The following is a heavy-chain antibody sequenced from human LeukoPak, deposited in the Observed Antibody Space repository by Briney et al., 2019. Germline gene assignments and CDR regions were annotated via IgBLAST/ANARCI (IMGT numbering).Heavy chain of an antibody. CDR2: ISSSGSTI. V-gene: IGHV3-48*03. D-gene: IGHD3-22*01. CDR3: AKSFQPYYYDSSGYYYDY. J-gene: IGHJ4*02. Sequence: GGSLRLSCAASGFTFSSYEMNWVRQAPGKGLEWVSYISSSGSTIYYADSVKGRFTISRDNAKNSLYLQMNSLRAEDTAVYYCAKSFQPYYYDSSGYYYDYWGQGTLVTVSS. CDR1: GFTFSSYE.